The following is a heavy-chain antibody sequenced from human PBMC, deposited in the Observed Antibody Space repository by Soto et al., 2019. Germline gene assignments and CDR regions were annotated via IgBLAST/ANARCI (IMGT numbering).Heavy chain of an antibody. V-gene: IGHV3-30-3*01. J-gene: IGHJ6*02. CDR2: ISYDGSNK. CDR3: AREHVLRYFDWLLPGMDV. CDR1: GFTFSSYA. Sequence: GGSLRLSCAASGFTFSSYAMHWVRQAPGKGLEWVAVISYDGSNKYYADSVKGRFTISRDNSKNTLYLQMNSLRAEDTAVYYCAREHVLRYFDWLLPGMDVWGQGTTVTVSS. D-gene: IGHD3-9*01.